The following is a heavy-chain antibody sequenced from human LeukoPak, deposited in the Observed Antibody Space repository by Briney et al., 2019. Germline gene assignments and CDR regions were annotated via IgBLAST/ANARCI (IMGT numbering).Heavy chain of an antibody. Sequence: GRSLRLSCAASGFAFSSYAVHWVRQAPGKGLVWVSRINSDGSSTNYADSVKGRFTISRDNAKNTLYLQMNSLRAEDTAVYYCARGRVPVGTSILGAFDIWGQGTMVTVSS. CDR3: ARGRVPVGTSILGAFDI. D-gene: IGHD1-26*01. J-gene: IGHJ3*02. V-gene: IGHV3-74*01. CDR2: INSDGSST. CDR1: GFAFSSYA.